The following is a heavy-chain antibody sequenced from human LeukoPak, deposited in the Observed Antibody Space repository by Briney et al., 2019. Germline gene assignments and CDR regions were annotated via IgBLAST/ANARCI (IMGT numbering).Heavy chain of an antibody. V-gene: IGHV1-2*06. CDR1: GYSFAGYF. D-gene: IGHD1-26*01. J-gene: IGHJ4*02. Sequence: ASVMVSCKTSGYSFAGYFIHWVRQAPGQGLQWMGRIHPNSGGTEYEQSFQGRVTMTRDTSISTAYVEVSTLISDDTAVYYCARDLSSTSNWEFDYWGQGTLVTVSS. CDR2: IHPNSGGT. CDR3: ARDLSSTSNWEFDY.